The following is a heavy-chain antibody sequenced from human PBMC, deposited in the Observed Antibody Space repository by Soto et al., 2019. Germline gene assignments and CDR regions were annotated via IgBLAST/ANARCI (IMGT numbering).Heavy chain of an antibody. J-gene: IGHJ6*03. CDR1: GGSFSGYY. CDR2: INHSGST. D-gene: IGHD3-10*01. CDR3: ARYGSGSYPTRYYYYYYMDV. V-gene: IGHV4-34*01. Sequence: QVQLQQWGAGLLKPSETLSLTCAVYGGSFSGYYWSWIRQPPGKGLEWIGEINHSGSTNYNPSLKSRVTISVDTSKNQFSLKLSSVTAADTAVYYCARYGSGSYPTRYYYYYYMDVWGKGTTVTVSS.